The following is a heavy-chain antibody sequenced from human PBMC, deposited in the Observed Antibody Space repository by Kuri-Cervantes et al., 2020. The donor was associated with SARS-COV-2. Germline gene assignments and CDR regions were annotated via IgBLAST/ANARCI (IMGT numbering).Heavy chain of an antibody. CDR1: GGSISSGGYY. V-gene: IGHV4-30-2*01. CDR2: IYHSGST. J-gene: IGHJ4*02. D-gene: IGHD6-6*01. Sequence: SETLSLTCTVSGGSISSGGYYWSWIRQPPGKGLEWIGYIYHSGSTYYNLSLKSRVTISVDRSKNQFSLKLSSVTAADTAVYYCARASKYSSSSSYFDYWGQGTLVTVSS. CDR3: ARASKYSSSSSYFDY.